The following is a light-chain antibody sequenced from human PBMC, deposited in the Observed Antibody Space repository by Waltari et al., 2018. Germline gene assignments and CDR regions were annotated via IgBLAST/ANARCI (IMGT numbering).Light chain of an antibody. J-gene: IGKJ1*01. Sequence: DIVMTQSPDSLAVSLGERATINCKSSQSVLYSSNNKNYLAWYQQKPGQPPKLRLYWASTRESGVPDRFSGSGSGTDFTLTISSLQAEDVAVYYCQQYYSTPPTFGQGTKVEIK. V-gene: IGKV4-1*01. CDR1: QSVLYSSNNKNY. CDR2: WAS. CDR3: QQYYSTPPT.